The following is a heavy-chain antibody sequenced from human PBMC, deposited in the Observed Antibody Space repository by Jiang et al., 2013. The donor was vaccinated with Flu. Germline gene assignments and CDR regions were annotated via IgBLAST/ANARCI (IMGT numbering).Heavy chain of an antibody. CDR2: TYYRSKWYT. CDR3: VKGAPRLFDY. CDR1: GDSVSSNSAA. Sequence: SQTLSLTCAISGDSVSSNSAAWNWIRQSPSRGLEWLGRTYYRSKWYTNYAISVEGRITINPDTSKNQLSLQLNSVTPEDTAVYYCVKGAPRLFDYWGQGILVTVSS. V-gene: IGHV6-1*01. J-gene: IGHJ4*02.